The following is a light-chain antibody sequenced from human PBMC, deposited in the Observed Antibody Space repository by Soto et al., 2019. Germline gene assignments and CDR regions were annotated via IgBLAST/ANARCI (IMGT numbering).Light chain of an antibody. CDR3: QHYIDRPLT. CDR2: GAS. J-gene: IGKJ4*01. Sequence: EIVMTQSPATLSVSPGERATLSCGTSQSISNNIAWYQKKPGQAPRLVIYGASTRAAGVPARFSGSGSGTEFTLTISTLQSEDFAVYYCQHYIDRPLTFGGGTKWIS. V-gene: IGKV3-15*01. CDR1: QSISNN.